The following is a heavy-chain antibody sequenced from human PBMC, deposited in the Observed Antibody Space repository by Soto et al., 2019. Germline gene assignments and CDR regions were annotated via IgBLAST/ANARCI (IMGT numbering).Heavy chain of an antibody. Sequence: GASVKVSCKASGYTFTSYGISWVRQAPGQGLEWMGGIIPIFGTANYAQKFQGRVTITADESTSTDYMELSSLRSEDTAVYYCARGTIDIGYNWNPFDYWGQGTLVTVSS. V-gene: IGHV1-69*13. CDR2: IIPIFGTA. CDR3: ARGTIDIGYNWNPFDY. D-gene: IGHD1-20*01. J-gene: IGHJ4*02. CDR1: GYTFTSYG.